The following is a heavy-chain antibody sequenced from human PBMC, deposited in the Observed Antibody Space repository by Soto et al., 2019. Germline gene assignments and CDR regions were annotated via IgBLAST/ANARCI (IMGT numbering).Heavy chain of an antibody. CDR2: IYTSGST. V-gene: IGHV4-4*07. J-gene: IGHJ6*02. Sequence: LSLTCTVSGGSISSYYWSWIRQPAGKGLEWIGRIYTSGSTNYNPSLKSRVTMSVDTSKNQFSLKLSSVTAADTAVYYCARDRAMVRVYGMDVWGQGTTVTVSS. D-gene: IGHD3-10*01. CDR3: ARDRAMVRVYGMDV. CDR1: GGSISSYY.